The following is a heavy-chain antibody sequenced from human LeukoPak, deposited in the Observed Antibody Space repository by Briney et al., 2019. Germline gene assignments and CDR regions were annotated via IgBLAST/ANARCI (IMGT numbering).Heavy chain of an antibody. D-gene: IGHD2-8*01. V-gene: IGHV4-61*02. Sequence: PSETLSLTCTVSGGSMSSGSYYWSWIRQPAGKGLEWIGRIYTSGSTNYNPSLKSRVTISVDTSKNQFSLKLSSVTAADTAVYYCARDCTNGVCYRYWGQGTLVTVSS. CDR1: GGSMSSGSYY. CDR3: ARDCTNGVCYRY. J-gene: IGHJ4*02. CDR2: IYTSGST.